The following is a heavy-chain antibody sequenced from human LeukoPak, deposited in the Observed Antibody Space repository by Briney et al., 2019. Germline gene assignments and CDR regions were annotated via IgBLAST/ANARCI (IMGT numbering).Heavy chain of an antibody. D-gene: IGHD2-2*01. J-gene: IGHJ5*02. CDR1: GYTFTGYY. V-gene: IGHV1-2*06. CDR2: INPNSGGT. Sequence: GASVKVSCKASGYTFTGYYMHWVRQAPGQGFEWMGRINPNSGGTNYAQKFQGRVTMTRDTSISTAYMELSRLRSDDTAVYYCAREGTGDDFADEQGHKGFGVPAAPFDPWGQGTLVTVSS. CDR3: AREGTGDDFADEQGHKGFGVPAAPFDP.